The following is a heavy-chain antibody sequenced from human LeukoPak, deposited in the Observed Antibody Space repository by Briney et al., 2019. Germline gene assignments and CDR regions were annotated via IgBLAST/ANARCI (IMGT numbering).Heavy chain of an antibody. CDR2: ISGSGGST. D-gene: IGHD2-21*01. V-gene: IGHV3-23*01. CDR1: GFTFSSYA. CDR3: ARDLFDYMDV. Sequence: GGSLRLSCAASGFTFSSYAMSWVRQAPGKGLEWVSLISGSGGSTYYADSVKGRFTISRDNSKNTLYLQMNSLRAEDTAVYYCARDLFDYMDVWGKGTTVTVSS. J-gene: IGHJ6*03.